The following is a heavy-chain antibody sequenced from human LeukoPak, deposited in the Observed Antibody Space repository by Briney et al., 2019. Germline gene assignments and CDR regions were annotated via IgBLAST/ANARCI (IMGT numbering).Heavy chain of an antibody. CDR1: GYTFTGYY. V-gene: IGHV1-2*02. D-gene: IGHD3-22*01. J-gene: IGHJ6*03. CDR2: INPNSGGT. CDR3: ARDPAGPDSSDEDPGYYYYYYMDV. Sequence: ASVKVSCKASGYTFTGYYIHWVRQAPGQGLEWMGWINPNSGGTNYAQKFQGRVTMTRDTSISTAYMELSRLRSDDTAVYYCARDPAGPDSSDEDPGYYYYYYMDVWGKGTTVTVSS.